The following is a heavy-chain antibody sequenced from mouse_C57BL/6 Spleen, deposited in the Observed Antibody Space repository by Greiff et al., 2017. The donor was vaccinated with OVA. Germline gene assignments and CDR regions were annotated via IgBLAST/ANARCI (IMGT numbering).Heavy chain of an antibody. Sequence: VKLMESGPELVKPGASVKLSCKASGYAFSSSWMNWVQQTPGKGLEWIGRIYPGGGDTNYNGKFKGKATLTVDKPSSTAYMQLRSLTSEDSAVYYCARSSGGYLDYWGKGTSVTVSS. CDR2: IYPGGGDT. V-gene: IGHV1-82*01. CDR3: ARSSGGYLDY. CDR1: GYAFSSSW. D-gene: IGHD3-1*01. J-gene: IGHJ4*01.